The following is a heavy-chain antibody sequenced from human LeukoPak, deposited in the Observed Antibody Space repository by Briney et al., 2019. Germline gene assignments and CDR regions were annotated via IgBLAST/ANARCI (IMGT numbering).Heavy chain of an antibody. Sequence: SETLSLTCAVSGGSLSGYYWSWIRQPPGKGPEWLGEINGGGVTKYNPSLKSRVTISVDSSKNQFSLKLSSVTAADTAVYYCARRPYGSGSYYNFKGYFAYWGQGTLVTVSS. CDR1: GGSLSGYY. J-gene: IGHJ4*02. CDR2: INGGGVT. CDR3: ARRPYGSGSYYNFKGYFAY. D-gene: IGHD3-10*01. V-gene: IGHV4-34*01.